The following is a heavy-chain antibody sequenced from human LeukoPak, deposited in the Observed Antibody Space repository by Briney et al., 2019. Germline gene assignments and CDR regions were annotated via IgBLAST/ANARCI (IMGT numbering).Heavy chain of an antibody. Sequence: PGGSLRLSCAASGFTFSSYAMSWVRQAPGKGLEWVSAISGSGGSTYYADSVRGRFTISRDNSKNTLYLQMNSLRAEDTAVYYCARTRYCSSTSCYATDYYYYYYMDVWGKGTTVTISS. CDR2: ISGSGGST. V-gene: IGHV3-23*01. J-gene: IGHJ6*03. D-gene: IGHD2-2*01. CDR3: ARTRYCSSTSCYATDYYYYYYMDV. CDR1: GFTFSSYA.